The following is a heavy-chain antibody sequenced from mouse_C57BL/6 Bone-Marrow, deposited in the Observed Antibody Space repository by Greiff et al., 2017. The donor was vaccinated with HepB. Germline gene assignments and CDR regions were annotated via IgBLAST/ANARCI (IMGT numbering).Heavy chain of an antibody. CDR2: ISSGGSYT. CDR3: ARQRSTMVTAWFAY. D-gene: IGHD2-2*01. V-gene: IGHV5-6*02. J-gene: IGHJ3*01. CDR1: GFTFSSYG. Sequence: DVKLQESGGDLVKPGGSLKLSCAASGFTFSSYGMSWVRQTPDKRLEWVATISSGGSYTYYPDSVKGRFTISRDNAKNTRYLQMSSLKSEDTAMYYCARQRSTMVTAWFAYWGQGTLVTVSA.